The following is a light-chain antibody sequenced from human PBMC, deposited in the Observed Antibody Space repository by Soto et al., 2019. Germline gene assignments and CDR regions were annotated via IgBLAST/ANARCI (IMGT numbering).Light chain of an antibody. Sequence: EIRFRHVPGNPVLCLREKATLSLRGSQSVSSSYLAWYQQKPGQAPRLLIYGASSRATGIPDRFSGSGSGTDFTLTISRLEPEDCAVYYCQQYGSSVTFGPGTKVDIK. CDR1: QSVSSSY. J-gene: IGKJ3*01. CDR2: GAS. V-gene: IGKV3-20*01. CDR3: QQYGSSVT.